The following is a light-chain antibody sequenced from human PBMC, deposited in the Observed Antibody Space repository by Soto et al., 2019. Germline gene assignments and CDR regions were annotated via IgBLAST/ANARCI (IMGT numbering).Light chain of an antibody. CDR1: QSVSSS. V-gene: IGKV3-11*01. Sequence: EVLLTQSPATLSLSPGERATLSCRASQSVSSSLVWYQQKPGQAPRLLIYDASNRATGIPARFSGSGSGTDFTLTISSLEPEDFAVYYCQQRGNWPKPFAQGTKVDI. CDR3: QQRGNWPKP. J-gene: IGKJ1*01. CDR2: DAS.